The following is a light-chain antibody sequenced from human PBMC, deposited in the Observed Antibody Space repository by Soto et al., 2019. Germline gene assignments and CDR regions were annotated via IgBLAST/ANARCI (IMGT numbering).Light chain of an antibody. J-gene: IGLJ3*02. V-gene: IGLV1-44*01. CDR1: SSNIGSNT. Sequence: QSVLTQPPSASGTPGQRVTIACSGSSSNIGSNTVNCYQQLPGTAPKLLIYSNNQRPSGVPDRFSGSKSGTSASLAISGLQSEDAAHYYCAALDDSLNGRVFGGGTKLTAL. CDR2: SNN. CDR3: AALDDSLNGRV.